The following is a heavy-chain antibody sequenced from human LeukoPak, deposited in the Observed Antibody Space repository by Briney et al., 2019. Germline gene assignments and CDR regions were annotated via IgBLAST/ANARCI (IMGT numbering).Heavy chain of an antibody. J-gene: IGHJ4*02. CDR3: VRGASDTSGYYYVLDY. CDR1: GYTFTIYY. D-gene: IGHD3-22*01. V-gene: IGHV1-46*01. Sequence: ASVKVSCKASGYTFTIYYTHWVRQAPGQELEWMGIINPGGTSTSYPQNFQGRVTMTRDTSTSTVYMELSSLTSDDTAVYYCVRGASDTSGYYYVLDYWGQGTLVTVSS. CDR2: INPGGTST.